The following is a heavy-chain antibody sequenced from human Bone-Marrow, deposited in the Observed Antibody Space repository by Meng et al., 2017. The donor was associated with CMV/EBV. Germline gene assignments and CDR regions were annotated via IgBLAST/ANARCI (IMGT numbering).Heavy chain of an antibody. CDR2: INPNSGGT. CDR1: GYTFTSYD. J-gene: IGHJ5*02. Sequence: ASVKVSCKASGYTFTSYDINWVRQATGQGLEWMGWINPNSGGTNYAQKFQGRVTMTRDTSTSTVYMELSSLRSEDTAVYYCARDRNTRYFPLILQPSGNKQQLLPSNWFDPWGQGTLVTVSS. D-gene: IGHD6-13*01. V-gene: IGHV1-8*01. CDR3: ARDRNTRYFPLILQPSGNKQQLLPSNWFDP.